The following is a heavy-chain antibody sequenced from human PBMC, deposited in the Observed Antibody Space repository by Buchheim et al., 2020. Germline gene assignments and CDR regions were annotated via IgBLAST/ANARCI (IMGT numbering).Heavy chain of an antibody. CDR3: AKSGVPGVLYFDY. CDR1: GFTFSSYA. V-gene: IGHV3-23*01. D-gene: IGHD2-2*01. Sequence: VQLLESGGGLVQPGGSLRLSCTASGFTFSSYAMGWVRQAPGKGLEWVSAISGSRGSTYYADSVQGRFTISRDNSKKTQNLQMNSLRAGDTAVYYCAKSGVPGVLYFDYWGQGTL. J-gene: IGHJ4*02. CDR2: ISGSRGST.